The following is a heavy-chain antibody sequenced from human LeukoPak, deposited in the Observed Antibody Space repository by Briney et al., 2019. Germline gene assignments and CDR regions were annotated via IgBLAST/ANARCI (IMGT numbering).Heavy chain of an antibody. D-gene: IGHD4-17*01. CDR2: ISWNGGSV. CDR1: GFTFADYA. V-gene: IGHV3-9*01. Sequence: GGSLRLSCAASGFTFADYAMHWVRQAPGKGLEWVSGISWNGGSVGYADSVKGRFTISRDNAKNSLYLQMNSLRAEDTAVYYCARVKKVYGDYDAFDIWGQGTMVTVSS. J-gene: IGHJ3*02. CDR3: ARVKKVYGDYDAFDI.